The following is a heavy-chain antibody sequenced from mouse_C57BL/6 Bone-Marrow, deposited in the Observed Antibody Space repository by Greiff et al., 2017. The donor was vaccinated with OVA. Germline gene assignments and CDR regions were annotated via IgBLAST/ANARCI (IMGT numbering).Heavy chain of an antibody. D-gene: IGHD1-1*01. CDR2: FYPGSGSI. J-gene: IGHJ2*01. CDR3: ARHEMGSSYFDY. Sequence: VKLMESGAELVKPGASVKLSCKASGYTFTEYTIHWVKQRSGQGLEWIGWFYPGSGSIKYNEKFKDKATLTADKSSSTVYMELSRLTSEDSAVYFCARHEMGSSYFDYWGQGTTLTVSS. CDR1: GYTFTEYT. V-gene: IGHV1-62-2*01.